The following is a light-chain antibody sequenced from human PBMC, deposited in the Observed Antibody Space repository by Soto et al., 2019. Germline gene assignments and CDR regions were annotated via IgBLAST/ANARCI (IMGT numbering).Light chain of an antibody. V-gene: IGKV2-28*01. CDR3: MQALQTLWT. Sequence: DIVMTQSPLSLPVTPGEPASISCRSSQSLLHSNGYNYLDWYLQKPGQSPQLLIYLGSNRASGVPDRFSSSGSGTDFTLKISRVEAEDVGVYYCMQALQTLWTFGQGTK. CDR1: QSLLHSNGYNY. CDR2: LGS. J-gene: IGKJ1*01.